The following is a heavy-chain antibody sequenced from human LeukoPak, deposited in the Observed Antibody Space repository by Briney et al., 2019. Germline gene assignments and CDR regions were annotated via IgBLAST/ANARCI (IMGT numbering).Heavy chain of an antibody. D-gene: IGHD3-9*01. CDR1: GFTFSSYS. V-gene: IGHV3-21*01. CDR3: ARDLGYFVVSGWFDP. CDR2: ISSSSSYI. J-gene: IGHJ5*02. Sequence: GGSLRLSCAASGFTFSSYSMNWVRQAPGKGLEWVSSISSSSSYIYYADSVKGRFTISRDNAKNSLYLQMNSLRADDTAVYYCARDLGYFVVSGWFDPWGQGTLVTVSS.